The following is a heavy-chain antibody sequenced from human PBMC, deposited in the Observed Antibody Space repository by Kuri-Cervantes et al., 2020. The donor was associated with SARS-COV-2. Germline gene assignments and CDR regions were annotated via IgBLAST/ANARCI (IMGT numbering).Heavy chain of an antibody. CDR2: FDPEDGET. Sequence: ASVKVSCKVSGYTLTELSMHWVRQAPGKGLEWMGGFDPEDGETIYAQKSQGRVTMTEDTSTDTAYMELSSLRSDDTAVYYCARALFGQLTPSWTIDYWGQGTLVTVSS. J-gene: IGHJ4*02. V-gene: IGHV1-24*01. CDR3: ARALFGQLTPSWTIDY. D-gene: IGHD2-2*01. CDR1: GYTLTELS.